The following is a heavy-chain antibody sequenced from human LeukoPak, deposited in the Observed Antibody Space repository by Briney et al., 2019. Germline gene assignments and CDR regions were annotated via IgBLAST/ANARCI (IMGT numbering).Heavy chain of an antibody. J-gene: IGHJ5*02. Sequence: GASVKVSCKASGYTFTSYDINWVRQATGQGLEWMGWMNPNSGNTDYALKFQGRVTMTRNTSISTAYMELSSLRPEDTAVYYCARGGRGDYGNWFDPWGQGALVTVPS. CDR1: GYTFTSYD. CDR2: MNPNSGNT. V-gene: IGHV1-8*02. CDR3: ARGGRGDYGNWFDP. D-gene: IGHD4-17*01.